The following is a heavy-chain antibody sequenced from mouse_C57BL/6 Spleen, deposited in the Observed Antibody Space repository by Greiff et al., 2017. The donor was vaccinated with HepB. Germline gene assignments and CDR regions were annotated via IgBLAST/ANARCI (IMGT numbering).Heavy chain of an antibody. CDR3: ARQGTYDYLDY. D-gene: IGHD2-3*01. CDR2: ISSGGSYT. V-gene: IGHV5-6*01. J-gene: IGHJ2*01. CDR1: GFTFSSYG. Sequence: EVKLMESGGDLVKPGGSLKLSCAASGFTFSSYGMSWVRQTPDKRLEWVATISSGGSYTYYPDSVKGRFTISRDNAKNTLYLQMSSLKSEDTAMYYCARQGTYDYLDYWGQGTTLTVSS.